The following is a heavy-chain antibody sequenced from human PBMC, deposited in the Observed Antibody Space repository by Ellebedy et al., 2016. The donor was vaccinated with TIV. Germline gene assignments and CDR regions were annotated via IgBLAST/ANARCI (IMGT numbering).Heavy chain of an antibody. CDR2: IKQDGSVK. CDR3: AREVGGGGAY. CDR1: GFTFRSYW. D-gene: IGHD2-21*01. V-gene: IGHV3-7*01. J-gene: IGHJ4*02. Sequence: GESLKISXAASGFTFRSYWMHWVRQAPGKGLEWVANIKQDGSVKKYVDSVKGRFTISRDNGKNSLYLQMNSLRGEDTAVYYCAREVGGGGAYWGQGTLVTVSS.